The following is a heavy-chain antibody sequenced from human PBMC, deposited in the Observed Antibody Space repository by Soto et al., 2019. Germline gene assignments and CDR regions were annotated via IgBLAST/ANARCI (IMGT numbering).Heavy chain of an antibody. V-gene: IGHV3-21*01. J-gene: IGHJ3*02. D-gene: IGHD4-4*01. CDR1: GFTFNTYS. CDR2: ISSSSSHI. CDR3: ARMSNDAFDI. Sequence: GGSLRLSCAASGFTFNTYSMNWVRQAPGKGLEWVSSISSSSSHIFYADSVKGRFTISRDNVKNTLYLQMNSLRAEDTAVYYCARMSNDAFDIWGQGTMVTVSS.